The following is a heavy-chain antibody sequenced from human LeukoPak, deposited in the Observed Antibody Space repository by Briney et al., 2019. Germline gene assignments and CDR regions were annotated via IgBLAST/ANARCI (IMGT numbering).Heavy chain of an antibody. CDR1: GGSISSGDYY. D-gene: IGHD3-3*01. CDR2: IYYSGST. V-gene: IGHV4-30-4*08. CDR3: AGQGYDFWSGYRYYFDY. J-gene: IGHJ4*02. Sequence: SETLSLTCTVSGGSISSGDYYWSWIRQPPGKGLEWIGYIYYSGSTYYNPSLKSRVTISVDTSKNQFSLKLSSVTAADTAVYYCAGQGYDFWSGYRYYFDYWGQGTLVTVSS.